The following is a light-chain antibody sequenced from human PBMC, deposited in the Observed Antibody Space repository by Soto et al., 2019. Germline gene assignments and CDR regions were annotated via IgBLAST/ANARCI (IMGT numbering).Light chain of an antibody. V-gene: IGKV3-15*01. J-gene: IGKJ1*01. CDR1: QSLRSS. CDR3: QQYKIWPRT. Sequence: EAIMTHSPDAVSVSLRERATLSGRASQSLRSSLAWYQQKPGQAPRLLIYDASTRATGIPARFSGSGSGTDFTLTICSLQSEDFRVYYCQQYKIWPRTFGQGTNVDIK. CDR2: DAS.